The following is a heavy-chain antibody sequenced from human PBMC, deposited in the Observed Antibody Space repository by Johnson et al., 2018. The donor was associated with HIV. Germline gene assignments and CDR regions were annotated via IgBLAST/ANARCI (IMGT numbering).Heavy chain of an antibody. D-gene: IGHD3-10*01. CDR2: ISWNGGYT. V-gene: IGHV3-20*04. Sequence: VQLVESGGGVVRPGGSLRLSCAASGFTFNDYDMSWVRQTPGKGLECVSGISWNGGYTGYADSVKGRFTISRDNARNSLYLQMNSLRAEDTALYYCARAIRVDYYGSGSNSVHDAFDVWGQGTKVTVSS. J-gene: IGHJ3*01. CDR1: GFTFNDYD. CDR3: ARAIRVDYYGSGSNSVHDAFDV.